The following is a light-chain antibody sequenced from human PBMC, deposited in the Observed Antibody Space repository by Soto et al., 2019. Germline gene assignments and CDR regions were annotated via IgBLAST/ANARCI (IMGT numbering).Light chain of an antibody. CDR3: AAWDDSLSGPYWV. J-gene: IGLJ3*02. V-gene: IGLV1-47*01. Sequence: QSALTQPPSASGTPGQRVTISCSGSSSNIGSNYVYWYQQLPGTAPKLLIYRNNQRPSGVPDRFSGSKSGTSASLAISGLRSEDEADYYGAAWDDSLSGPYWVFGGGTKLTVL. CDR2: RNN. CDR1: SSNIGSNY.